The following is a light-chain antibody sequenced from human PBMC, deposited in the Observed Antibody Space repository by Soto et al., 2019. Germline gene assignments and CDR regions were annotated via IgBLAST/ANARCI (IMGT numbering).Light chain of an antibody. CDR1: QSVSSN. V-gene: IGKV3-11*01. J-gene: IGKJ3*01. CDR2: DAS. CDR3: QQSSNWPLT. Sequence: EILMTQSPVTLSVSPGERATLSCRASQSVSSNLAWYQQKPGQAPRLLISDASNRATGIPDRFSGSGSGTDFTLTISSLEPEDFAVYYCQQSSNWPLTFGPGTKVHIK.